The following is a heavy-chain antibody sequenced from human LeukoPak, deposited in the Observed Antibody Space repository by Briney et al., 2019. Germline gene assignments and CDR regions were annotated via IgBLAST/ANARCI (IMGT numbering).Heavy chain of an antibody. CDR1: GGTFSSYA. D-gene: IGHD4-17*01. V-gene: IGHV1-69*10. Sequence: SVKVSCKASGGTFSSYAISWVRQAPGQGLEWMGGIIPIFGIANYAQKFQGRVTITADKSTSTAYMELSSLRSEDTAVYYCARDYSRYGDYVSFDYWGQGTLVTVSS. J-gene: IGHJ4*02. CDR3: ARDYSRYGDYVSFDY. CDR2: IIPIFGIA.